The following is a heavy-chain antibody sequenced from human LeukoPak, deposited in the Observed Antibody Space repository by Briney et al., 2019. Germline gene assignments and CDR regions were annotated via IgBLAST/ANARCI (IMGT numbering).Heavy chain of an antibody. J-gene: IGHJ6*03. CDR3: ARAGITMVRGVIIQPQAEERYDHMDV. Sequence: SETLSLTCAVYGESYRGYYWSWIRQPPGKGLEWMGEINHSGSTNYNPSLKSRVTISVDTSKNPFSLKLSSVTAADTAVYYCARAGITMVRGVIIQPQAEERYDHMDVWGKGTTVTVS. CDR2: INHSGST. CDR1: GESYRGYY. V-gene: IGHV4-34*01. D-gene: IGHD3-10*01.